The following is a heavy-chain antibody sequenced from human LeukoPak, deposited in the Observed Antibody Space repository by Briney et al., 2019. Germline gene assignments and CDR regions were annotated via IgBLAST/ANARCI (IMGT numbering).Heavy chain of an antibody. CDR1: GFTFSNFW. V-gene: IGHV3-7*01. Sequence: GGSLRLSCVASGFTFSNFWMGWVRQAPGKGLEWVANIKQDGSKENFVDSVKGRFTISRDNAKNSLYLQMNSLRAEDTAVYYCARGACSGGSCYSRAYYFDYWGQGTLVTVSS. CDR3: ARGACSGGSCYSRAYYFDY. D-gene: IGHD2-15*01. CDR2: IKQDGSKE. J-gene: IGHJ4*02.